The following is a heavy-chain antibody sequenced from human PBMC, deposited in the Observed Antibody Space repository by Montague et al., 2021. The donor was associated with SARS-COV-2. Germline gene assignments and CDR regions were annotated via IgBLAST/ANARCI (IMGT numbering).Heavy chain of an antibody. CDR2: IYYSGTT. CDR3: ARYEAVADAFDI. D-gene: IGHD6-19*01. V-gene: IGHV4-59*11. Sequence: SETLSLTCTVSGASISSHYWSWIRQSPGKGLEWIGHIYYSGTTIYNPSLKSRVTISVDTSRNFFSLKLRSVTAADTAIYYCARYEAVADAFDIWGQGTVVTVS. J-gene: IGHJ3*02. CDR1: GASISSHY.